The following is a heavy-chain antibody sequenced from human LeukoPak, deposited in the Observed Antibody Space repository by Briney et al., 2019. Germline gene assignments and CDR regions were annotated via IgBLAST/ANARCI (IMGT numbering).Heavy chain of an antibody. D-gene: IGHD1-14*01. V-gene: IGHV4-4*07. J-gene: IGHJ4*02. CDR3: ARDSGSGHFDY. CDR1: GGSINYNY. Sequence: SETLSLTCSVSGGSINYNYWSWIRQPAGKGLEWIGRLSSGGSTNYSPSLKSRLTISVDRSKNHFSLKLTSVTAADTAVYYCARDSGSGHFDYWGQGTPVTVSS. CDR2: LSSGGST.